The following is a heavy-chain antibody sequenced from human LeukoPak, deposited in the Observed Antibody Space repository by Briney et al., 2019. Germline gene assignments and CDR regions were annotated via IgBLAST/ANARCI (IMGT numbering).Heavy chain of an antibody. D-gene: IGHD5-24*01. CDR1: GFTFDDYG. J-gene: IGHJ4*02. V-gene: IGHV3-9*01. CDR3: AKGYRKGRWLPLDY. Sequence: GGSLRLSCVASGFTFDDYGISWVRQAPGKGLEWVSGISWNSGSIGYADSVKGRFTISRDNAKNSLYLQMNSLRAEDTALYYCAKGYRKGRWLPLDYWGQGTLVTVSS. CDR2: ISWNSGSI.